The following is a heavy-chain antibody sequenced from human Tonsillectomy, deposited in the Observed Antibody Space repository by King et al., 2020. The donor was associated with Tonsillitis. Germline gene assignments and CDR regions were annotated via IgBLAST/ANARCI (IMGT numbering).Heavy chain of an antibody. CDR3: AREEWVVVQRLYYYYGMDV. J-gene: IGHJ6*02. V-gene: IGHV3-7*01. CDR2: IKQDGSEK. Sequence: VQLVESGGGLVQPGGSLRLSCAASGFTFSSYWMSWVRQAPGKGLEWVANIKQDGSEKYYVDSVKGRFTISRDNAKNSLYLQMNSLRAEDTAVYYCAREEWVVVQRLYYYYGMDVWVQGTTVTVSS. CDR1: GFTFSSYW. D-gene: IGHD2-2*01.